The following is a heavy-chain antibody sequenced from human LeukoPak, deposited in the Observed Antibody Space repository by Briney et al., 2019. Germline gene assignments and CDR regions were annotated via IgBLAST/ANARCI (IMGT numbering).Heavy chain of an antibody. V-gene: IGHV3-30*01. Sequence: GGSLRLSCAASGFTFSSYAMHWVRQAPGKGLEWVAVISYDGSNKYYADSVKGRFTISRDNSKNTLYLQMNSLRAEDAAVYYCAREYSRWFDPWGQGTLVTVSS. D-gene: IGHD4-11*01. CDR2: ISYDGSNK. CDR1: GFTFSSYA. CDR3: AREYSRWFDP. J-gene: IGHJ5*02.